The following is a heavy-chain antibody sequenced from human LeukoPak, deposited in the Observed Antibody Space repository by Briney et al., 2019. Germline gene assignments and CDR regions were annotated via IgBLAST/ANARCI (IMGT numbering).Heavy chain of an antibody. D-gene: IGHD5-18*01. CDR2: ISSNGGST. V-gene: IGHV3-64*01. CDR1: GFTFSSYA. J-gene: IGHJ4*02. Sequence: GGSLRLSCAASGFTFSSYAMHWVRQAPGKGLEHVSAISSNGGSTYYANSVKGRFTISRDNFLNTLYLQMGSLRAEDMAVYYCARAGPGLQLWLLFDYWGQGTLVTVSS. CDR3: ARAGPGLQLWLLFDY.